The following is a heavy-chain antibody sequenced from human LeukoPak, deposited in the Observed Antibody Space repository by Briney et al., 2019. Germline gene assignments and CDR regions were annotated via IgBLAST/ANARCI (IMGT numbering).Heavy chain of an antibody. D-gene: IGHD4-17*01. CDR3: ARHAGFPYGAYVGE. CDR2: IYHTGST. Sequence: PSETLSLTCTVSGGSISSDGYYWGWIRQPPGKGLEWIGNIYHTGSTYYNPSLKSRVTISVDRSKNQFSLKLRSVTAPDTAVYYCARHAGFPYGAYVGEWGQGTLVTVSS. V-gene: IGHV4-39*01. J-gene: IGHJ4*02. CDR1: GGSISSDGYY.